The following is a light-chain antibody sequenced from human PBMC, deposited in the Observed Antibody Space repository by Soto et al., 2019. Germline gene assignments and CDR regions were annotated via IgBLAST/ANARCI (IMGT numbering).Light chain of an antibody. J-gene: IGKJ4*01. CDR2: KAS. CDR1: QSISSW. CDR3: QQYNSYPGLT. Sequence: DIQMTQSPSTLSASVGDRVTITCRASQSISSWLAWYQQKPGKAPKLLIYKASSLESGVPSRFSGSGSGTEFTLTISSLQPDDFATYYCQQYNSYPGLTFGGGIKVDIK. V-gene: IGKV1-5*03.